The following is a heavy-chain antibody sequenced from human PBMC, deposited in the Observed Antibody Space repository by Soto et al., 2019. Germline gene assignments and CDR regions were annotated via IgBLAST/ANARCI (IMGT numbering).Heavy chain of an antibody. J-gene: IGHJ6*02. CDR1: GYSFTRYG. V-gene: IGHV1-18*01. CDR2: INAYNGNT. D-gene: IGHD3-16*01. Sequence: QVQLVQSGAAVKNPGASVKVSCKASGYSFTRYGIGWARQAPGQGLERMGWINAYNGNTNYAQNLQGRLTLTTDTSTTTAYMELRSLRSNDTAIYYCAMVDVYVTPSPQDVWGQGTTVTVSS. CDR3: AMVDVYVTPSPQDV.